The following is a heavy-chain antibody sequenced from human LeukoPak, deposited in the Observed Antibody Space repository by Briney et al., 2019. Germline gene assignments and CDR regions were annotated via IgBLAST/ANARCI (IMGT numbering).Heavy chain of an antibody. Sequence: GGSLRLSCAASGFTFSSYATSWVRQAPGKGPEWVSAISGSGGSTYYADSVKGRFTISRDNSKNTLYLQMNSLRAEDTAVYYCAKLLSGCVDYWGQGTLVTVSS. CDR2: ISGSGGST. CDR1: GFTFSSYA. J-gene: IGHJ4*02. CDR3: AKLLSGCVDY. D-gene: IGHD6-19*01. V-gene: IGHV3-23*01.